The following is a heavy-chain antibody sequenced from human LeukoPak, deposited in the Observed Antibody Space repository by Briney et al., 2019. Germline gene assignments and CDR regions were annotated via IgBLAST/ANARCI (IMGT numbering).Heavy chain of an antibody. CDR1: GGTFSSYA. V-gene: IGHV1-69*06. CDR2: IIPIFGTA. CDR3: ASLPGYYYYYYMDV. J-gene: IGHJ6*03. Sequence: SVKVSCKASGGTFSSYAISWVRQAPGQGLEWMGGIIPIFGTANYAQKFQGRVTITADKSTSTAYMELSSLRSEDTAVYYCASLPGYYYYYYMDVWGKGTTVTVSS.